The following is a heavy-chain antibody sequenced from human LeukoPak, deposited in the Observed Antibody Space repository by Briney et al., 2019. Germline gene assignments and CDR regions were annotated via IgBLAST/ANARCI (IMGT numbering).Heavy chain of an antibody. CDR3: ARQTVRGDSDY. Sequence: PSETLSLTCTVSGGSISSYYWSWIRQPPGKGLEWIGYIYYSGSTNYNPSLKSRGTISVDTSKIQFSLKLSSVAAADTSVCDCARQTVRGDSDYWGQGTLVTVSS. J-gene: IGHJ4*02. D-gene: IGHD3-10*01. V-gene: IGHV4-59*08. CDR1: GGSISSYY. CDR2: IYYSGST.